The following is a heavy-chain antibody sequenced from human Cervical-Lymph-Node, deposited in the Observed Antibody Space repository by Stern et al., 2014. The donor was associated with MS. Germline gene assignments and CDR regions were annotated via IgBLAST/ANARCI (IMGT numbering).Heavy chain of an antibody. CDR2: INPSTGSS. J-gene: IGHJ4*02. CDR1: GYTLTSHY. CDR3: ARDVARKYYFDS. Sequence: VHLVESGPEVKKPGASVRVSCQASGYTLTSHYMHWVRQAPGQGLEWMGLINPSTGSSIYAQRFQGRVAMTRDTSSTTVYLELSSLTSEETALYYCARDVARKYYFDSWGQGTLVTVSS. D-gene: IGHD2-21*01. V-gene: IGHV1-46*01.